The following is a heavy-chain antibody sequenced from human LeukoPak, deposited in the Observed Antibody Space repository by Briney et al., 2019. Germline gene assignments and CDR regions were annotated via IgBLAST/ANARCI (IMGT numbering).Heavy chain of an antibody. CDR2: ISSSGSTI. CDR3: AREGGDYYDTLPEIDY. V-gene: IGHV3-11*04. J-gene: IGHJ4*02. CDR1: GFTFSDYY. D-gene: IGHD3-22*01. Sequence: GGSLRLSCAASGFTFSDYYMSWIRQAPGKGLEWVSYISSSGSTIYYADSVKGRFTISRDNAKNSLYLQMNSLRAEDTAVYYCAREGGDYYDTLPEIDYWGQGTLVTVSS.